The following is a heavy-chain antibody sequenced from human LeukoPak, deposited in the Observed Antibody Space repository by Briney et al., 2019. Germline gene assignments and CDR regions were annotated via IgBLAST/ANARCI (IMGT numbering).Heavy chain of an antibody. CDR3: ARHSDSNGYYAFDY. V-gene: IGHV4-59*08. CDR1: GGSISNYY. J-gene: IGHJ4*02. CDR2: IYYSGST. Sequence: SETLSLTCTVSGGSISNYYWSWIRQPPGKGLEWIGYIYYSGSTSYNLSLKSRVTISVDTSKNQFSLKLSSVTAADTAVYYCARHSDSNGYYAFDYWGQGTLVTLSS. D-gene: IGHD3-22*01.